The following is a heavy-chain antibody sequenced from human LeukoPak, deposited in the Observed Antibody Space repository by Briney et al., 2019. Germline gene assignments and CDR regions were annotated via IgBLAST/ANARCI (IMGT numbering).Heavy chain of an antibody. J-gene: IGHJ6*02. CDR3: ARGIVAAGTILGRMDV. CDR1: RHSFHSQW. D-gene: IGHD6-13*01. V-gene: IGHV5-51*01. Sequence: GESLKISCKGPRHSFHSQWIGWVRQMPGKGLAWMGIIYPGDSDTRYNPSFQGQVTISADKSISTAYLQWSSLRASDTAMYYCARGIVAAGTILGRMDVWGRGTTVTVSS. CDR2: IYPGDSDT.